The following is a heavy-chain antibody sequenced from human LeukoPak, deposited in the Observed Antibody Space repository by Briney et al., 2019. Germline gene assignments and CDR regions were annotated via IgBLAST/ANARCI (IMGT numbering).Heavy chain of an antibody. D-gene: IGHD3-3*01. V-gene: IGHV1-24*01. CDR2: FDPEDGET. CDR1: GYTLTELS. J-gene: IGHJ4*02. CDR3: ATGGIFGVFTHFDY. Sequence: ASVKDSCKVSGYTLTELSMHWVRQAPGKGLERMGGFDPEDGETIYAQKFQGRVTMTEDTSTDTAYMELSSLRSEDTAVYYCATGGIFGVFTHFDYWGQGTLVTVSS.